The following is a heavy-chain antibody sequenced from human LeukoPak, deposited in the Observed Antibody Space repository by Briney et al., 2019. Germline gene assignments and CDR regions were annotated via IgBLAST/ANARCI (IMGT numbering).Heavy chain of an antibody. V-gene: IGHV3-74*01. CDR2: MNEYATTR. CDR1: GFTFNSFW. CDR3: ARGGVQPVDY. J-gene: IGHJ4*02. D-gene: IGHD3-10*01. Sequence: GGSLRLSCAAPGFTFNSFWMHWVRQAPGKGLVWVSDMNEYATTRRYADSVKGRFTISRDNAKNTLYLQMNNLRAEDTAMYFCARGGVQPVDYWGQGTLVIVSS.